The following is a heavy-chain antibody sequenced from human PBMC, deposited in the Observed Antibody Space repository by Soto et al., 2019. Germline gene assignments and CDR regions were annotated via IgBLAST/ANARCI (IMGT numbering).Heavy chain of an antibody. J-gene: IGHJ5*02. CDR3: LLMIRGVISS. CDR1: GASISTSDHY. V-gene: IGHV4-39*01. D-gene: IGHD3-10*01. Sequence: QLQLQESGPGLVKPSETLSLTCTVSGASISTSDHYWGWIRQSPGKGLEWIGNIHYTGTTYNNPSLKSRITISVDTSRNQFSLKMTSVTAADTAVYWGLLMIRGVISSWGQGSLVVVSS. CDR2: IHYTGTT.